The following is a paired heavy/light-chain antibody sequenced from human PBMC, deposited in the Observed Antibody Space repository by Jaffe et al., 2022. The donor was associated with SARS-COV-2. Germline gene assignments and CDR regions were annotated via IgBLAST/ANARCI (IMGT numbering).Light chain of an antibody. V-gene: IGKV3-11*01. J-gene: IGKJ1*01. CDR1: QSVSSH. CDR3: QQRSNGRT. Sequence: EVVLTQSPATLSLSPGERATLSCRASQSVSSHLAWYQQKPGQAPRLLIYDASSRATGIPARFSGGGSGTDFTLTISSLEPEDFALYYCQQRSNGRTFGQGTKVDIK. CDR2: DAS.
Heavy chain of an antibody. CDR3: VRDAGGWFVD. J-gene: IGHJ4*02. V-gene: IGHV3-7*01. CDR2: IRQYGYEK. Sequence: EVQLVESGGGLVQPGGSLRLSCAASGFTFSNSWMSWVRQAPGKGLEWVANIRQYGYEKDYVDSVKGRFTIARDNAKNSLYLQMNSLRAEDTAVYYCVRDAGGWFVDWGQGTLVAVSS. D-gene: IGHD6-19*01. CDR1: GFTFSNSW.